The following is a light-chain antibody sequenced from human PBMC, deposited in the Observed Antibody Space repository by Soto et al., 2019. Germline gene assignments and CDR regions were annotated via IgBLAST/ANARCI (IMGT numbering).Light chain of an antibody. V-gene: IGKV1-33*01. CDR2: DAS. CDR1: QDISDV. CDR3: QQFYDLPIT. J-gene: IGKJ5*01. Sequence: DIQMTQSPSGLSSSVGDVFTITCQASQDISDVLNWYQQQPGKAPKVLIYDASKLQTGVPSRFSGRGSGKDFTFTISSLQPDDSGTYYCQQFYDLPITFGQGTRLEIK.